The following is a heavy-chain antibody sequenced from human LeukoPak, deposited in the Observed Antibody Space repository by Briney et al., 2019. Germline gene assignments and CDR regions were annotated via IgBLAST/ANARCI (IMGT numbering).Heavy chain of an antibody. CDR3: ARAPYNRGYFDY. J-gene: IGHJ4*02. CDR1: GGSFSGYY. CDR2: INHSGST. D-gene: IGHD1-1*01. Sequence: PSETLSLTCAVYGGSFSGYYWSWIRQPPGKGLEWIGEINHSGSTNYNPSLKSRVTISVDTSKNQFSLKLSSVTAADTAVYYCARAPYNRGYFDYWGQGTLVTVSS. V-gene: IGHV4-34*01.